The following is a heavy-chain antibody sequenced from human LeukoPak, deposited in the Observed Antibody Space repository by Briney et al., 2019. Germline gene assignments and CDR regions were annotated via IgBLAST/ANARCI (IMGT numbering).Heavy chain of an antibody. CDR1: GYTFTSYG. V-gene: IGHV1-18*01. D-gene: IGHD3-9*01. Sequence: GASVKVSCKASGYTFTSYGISWVRQAPGQGLEWMGWISAYNGNTNYAQKFQGRVTITADKSTSTAYMELSSLRSEDTAVYYCARAGTDILTGYYKDYYGMDVWGQGTTVTVSS. CDR3: ARAGTDILTGYYKDYYGMDV. J-gene: IGHJ6*02. CDR2: ISAYNGNT.